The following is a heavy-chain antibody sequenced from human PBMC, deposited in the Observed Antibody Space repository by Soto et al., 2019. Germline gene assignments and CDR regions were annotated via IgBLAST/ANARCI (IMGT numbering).Heavy chain of an antibody. D-gene: IGHD1-7*01. CDR2: IYYSGNT. Sequence: KPSETLSLTCTVSGGSISSYYWSWIRQPPGKGLEWIGYIYYSGNTNYNPSLKSRVTISVDTSKNQFSLKLSSVTAADTAVYYCGRGEVERYNWNYGIDYWGQGTLVTVSS. CDR3: GRGEVERYNWNYGIDY. CDR1: GGSISSYY. V-gene: IGHV4-59*01. J-gene: IGHJ4*02.